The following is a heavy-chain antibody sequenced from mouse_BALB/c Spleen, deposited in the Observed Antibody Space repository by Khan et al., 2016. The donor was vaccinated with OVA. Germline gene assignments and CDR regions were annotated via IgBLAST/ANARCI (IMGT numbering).Heavy chain of an antibody. J-gene: IGHJ3*01. Sequence: EVELVESGGDLVKPGGSLKLSCAASGFTFSTYGMSWVRQTPAKRLEWVATVSTGGGYTYYPDSVKGRFTISRDTAKNTLYLQMSGLKSEDTAMFYETRTSYYYDSDGFAYWGQGTLVTVSA. CDR1: GFTFSTYG. CDR3: TRTSYYYDSDGFAY. D-gene: IGHD1-1*01. CDR2: VSTGGGYT. V-gene: IGHV5-6*01.